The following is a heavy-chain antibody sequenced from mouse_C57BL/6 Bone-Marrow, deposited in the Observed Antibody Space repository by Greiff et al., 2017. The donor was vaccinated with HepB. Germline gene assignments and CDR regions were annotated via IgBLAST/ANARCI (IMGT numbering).Heavy chain of an antibody. CDR3: AKCDYGSSSYAMDY. CDR1: GFSLTSYG. CDR2: IWRGGST. V-gene: IGHV2-5*01. J-gene: IGHJ4*01. Sequence: QVQLQQSGPGLVQPSQSLSITCTVSGFSLTSYGVHWVRQSPGKGLEWLGVIWRGGSTDYNAAFMSRLSITKDNSKSQVFFKMNSLQADDTAIYYCAKCDYGSSSYAMDYWGQGTSVTVSS. D-gene: IGHD1-1*01.